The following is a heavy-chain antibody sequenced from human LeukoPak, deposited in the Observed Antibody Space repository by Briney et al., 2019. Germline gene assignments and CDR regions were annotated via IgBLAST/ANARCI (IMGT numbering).Heavy chain of an antibody. CDR3: ARGENPLNSHIAIIDY. CDR1: GYSISSGYY. J-gene: IGHJ4*01. D-gene: IGHD6-13*01. V-gene: IGHV4-38-2*02. Sequence: PSETLSLTCTVSGYSISSGYYWGWIRQPPGKGLEWIGSINHSGSTYYNPSLKSRVTISVDTSKNQFSLKLSSVTAADTAVYYCARGENPLNSHIAIIDYWGQEPWSPSPQ. CDR2: INHSGST.